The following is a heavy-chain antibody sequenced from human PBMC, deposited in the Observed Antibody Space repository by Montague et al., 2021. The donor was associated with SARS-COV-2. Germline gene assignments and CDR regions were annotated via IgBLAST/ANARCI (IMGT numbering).Heavy chain of an antibody. CDR3: AREYFDNSGMGHY. CDR2: IKEDGSEK. J-gene: IGHJ4*02. CDR1: GFTFSSYW. V-gene: IGHV3-7*01. Sequence: SLRLSCAASGFTFSSYWMSWVRQAPGKGLEWVANIKEDGSEKKYVGSVKGRFTISRDNAKDSPYLQMNSLRAEDTAVYYCAREYFDNSGMGHYWGQGTLVTVSS. D-gene: IGHD3-22*01.